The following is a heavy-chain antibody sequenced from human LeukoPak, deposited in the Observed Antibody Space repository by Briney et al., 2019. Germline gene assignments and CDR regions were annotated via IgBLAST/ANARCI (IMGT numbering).Heavy chain of an antibody. CDR3: ARDFLSSKWYYFDY. CDR1: GDSISTYY. Sequence: SEALSLTCTVSGDSISTYYWNWIRQPAGKGLKWIGRIYTSGSTNYNPSLKSRVTMSVDTSKNQFSLKLSSVTAADTAVYYCARDFLSSKWYYFDYWGQGTLVTVSS. CDR2: IYTSGST. J-gene: IGHJ4*02. D-gene: IGHD6-13*01. V-gene: IGHV4-4*07.